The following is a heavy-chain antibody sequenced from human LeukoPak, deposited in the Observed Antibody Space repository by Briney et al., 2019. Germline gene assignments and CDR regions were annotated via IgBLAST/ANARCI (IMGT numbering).Heavy chain of an antibody. CDR3: ARSEDTAMVFSY. CDR1: GFAFSSYS. J-gene: IGHJ4*02. V-gene: IGHV3-21*01. Sequence: GGSLRLSCAASGFAFSSYSMNWVRQAPGKGLEWVSSISSSSSYIYYADSVKGRFTISRDNAKNSLYLQMNSLRAEDTAVYYCARSEDTAMVFSYWGQGTLVTVSS. CDR2: ISSSSSYI. D-gene: IGHD5-18*01.